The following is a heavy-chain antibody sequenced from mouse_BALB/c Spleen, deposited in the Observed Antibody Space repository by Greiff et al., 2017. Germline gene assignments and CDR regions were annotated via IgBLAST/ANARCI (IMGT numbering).Heavy chain of an antibody. J-gene: IGHJ2*01. CDR1: GFNIKDTY. V-gene: IGHV14-3*02. Sequence: VQLQQSGAELVQPGASVKLSCTASGFNIKDTYMHWVKQRPEQGLEWIGRIDPANGNTKYDPKFQGKATITADTSSNTAYLQLSSLTSEDTAVYYCAREANWDGRDYLDYWGQGTTLTVSS. CDR3: AREANWDGRDYLDY. D-gene: IGHD4-1*01. CDR2: IDPANGNT.